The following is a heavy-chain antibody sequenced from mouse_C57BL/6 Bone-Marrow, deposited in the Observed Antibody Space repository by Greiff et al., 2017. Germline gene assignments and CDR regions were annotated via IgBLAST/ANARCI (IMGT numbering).Heavy chain of an antibody. D-gene: IGHD2-4*01. V-gene: IGHV2-2*01. CDR2: IWSGGST. CDR1: GFSLTSYG. CDR3: ARNMGLRGAWFAY. Sequence: VQGVESGPGLVQPSQSLSITCTVSGFSLTSYGVHWVRQSPGKGLEWLGVIWSGGSTDYNAAFISRMSISKDNSKSQVFFKMNSLQADDTAIYYCARNMGLRGAWFAYWGQGTLVTVSA. J-gene: IGHJ3*01.